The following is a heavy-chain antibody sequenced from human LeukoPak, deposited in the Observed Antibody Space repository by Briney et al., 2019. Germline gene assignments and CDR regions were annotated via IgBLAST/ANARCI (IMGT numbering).Heavy chain of an antibody. D-gene: IGHD1-1*01. CDR1: GFTFDDYA. J-gene: IGHJ6*03. CDR2: ISWNSGSI. Sequence: GGSLRLSCAASGFTFDDYAMHWVRQAPGKGLEWVSGISWNSGSIGYADSVKGRFTISRDNAKNSLYLQMNSLRAEDTAVYYCARLQLERDGDYYYYMDVWGKGTTVTVSS. CDR3: ARLQLERDGDYYYYMDV. V-gene: IGHV3-9*01.